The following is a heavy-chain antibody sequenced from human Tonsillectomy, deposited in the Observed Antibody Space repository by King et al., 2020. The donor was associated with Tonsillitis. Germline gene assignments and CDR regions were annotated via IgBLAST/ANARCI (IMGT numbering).Heavy chain of an antibody. CDR3: ARPYTTSFYYFDL. CDR2: IYYSGST. J-gene: IGHJ2*01. D-gene: IGHD6-6*01. Sequence: VQLQESGPGLVKPSETLSLTCTVSGGSISGDSWSWIRQPPGKGLEWIGYIYYSGSTNYNPSLKSRVTMSVDTSKNHFSLRLISVTAADTAVYYCARPYTTSFYYFDLWGRGTLVTVSS. CDR1: GGSISGDS. V-gene: IGHV4-59*08.